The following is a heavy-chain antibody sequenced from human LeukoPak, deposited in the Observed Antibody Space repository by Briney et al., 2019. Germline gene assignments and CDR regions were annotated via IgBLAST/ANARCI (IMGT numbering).Heavy chain of an antibody. V-gene: IGHV3-7*01. J-gene: IGHJ4*02. Sequence: PGRSLRLSCVASGFPFSGYWMDLVRQAPGKGMEWVANINQDGTNQYYAASVRGRFSISRDNAKNSLYLQMNSLRAEDTGVYYCSRSLDYLGQGALVTVSS. CDR3: SRSLDY. CDR2: INQDGTNQ. CDR1: GFPFSGYW.